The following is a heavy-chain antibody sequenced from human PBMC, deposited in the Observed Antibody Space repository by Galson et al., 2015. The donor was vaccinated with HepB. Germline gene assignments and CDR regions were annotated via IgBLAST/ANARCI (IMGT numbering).Heavy chain of an antibody. D-gene: IGHD5-18*01. CDR3: ARHGEGYSYGYAIDY. J-gene: IGHJ4*02. Sequence: QSGAEVKKPGESLRISCKGSGYSFTSYWISWVRQMPGKGLEWMGRIDPSDSYTNYSPSFQGHVTISADKSISTAYLQWSSLKASDTAMYYCARHGEGYSYGYAIDYWGQGTLVTVSS. CDR2: IDPSDSYT. CDR1: GYSFTSYW. V-gene: IGHV5-10-1*01.